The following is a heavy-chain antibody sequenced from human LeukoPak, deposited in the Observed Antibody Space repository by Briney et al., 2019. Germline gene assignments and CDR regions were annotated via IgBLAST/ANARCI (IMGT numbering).Heavy chain of an antibody. Sequence: GGSLRLPCAASGFTFDDYAMHWVRQAPGKGLEWVSGISWNSGSIGYADSVKGRFTISRDNAKNSLYLQMNSLRAEDTALYYCAKGYSSGWDDAFDIWGQGTMVTVSS. CDR3: AKGYSSGWDDAFDI. D-gene: IGHD6-19*01. CDR1: GFTFDDYA. J-gene: IGHJ3*02. CDR2: ISWNSGSI. V-gene: IGHV3-9*01.